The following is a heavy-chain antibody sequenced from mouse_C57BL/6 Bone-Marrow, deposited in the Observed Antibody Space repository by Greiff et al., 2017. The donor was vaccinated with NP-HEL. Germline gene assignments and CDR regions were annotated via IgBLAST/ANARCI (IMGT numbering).Heavy chain of an antibody. CDR1: GFTFSDYG. D-gene: IGHD4-1*01. CDR2: ISNLAYSI. J-gene: IGHJ2*01. Sequence: EVQRVASGGGLVPPGGSLKLSCAASGFTFSDYGMAWVRQAPRTGPEWVAFISNLAYSIYYADTVTCRFTISRENAKNTLYLEMSSLRSEDTAMYYCARRNWDGDYFDYWGQGTTLTVSS. V-gene: IGHV5-15*01. CDR3: ARRNWDGDYFDY.